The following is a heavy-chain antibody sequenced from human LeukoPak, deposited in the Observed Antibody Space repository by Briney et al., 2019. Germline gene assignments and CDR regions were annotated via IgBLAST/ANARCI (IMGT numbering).Heavy chain of an antibody. CDR3: AREGTGSYMDV. CDR2: ISYDGSNK. D-gene: IGHD1/OR15-1a*01. V-gene: IGHV3-30*03. J-gene: IGHJ6*03. Sequence: QPERFLRLSCAASGFTFSSYGMHWVRQAPGKGLEWVAVISYDGSNKYYADSVKGRFTISRDNSKNTVYLQMNSLRAEDTAVYYCAREGTGSYMDVWGKGTTVTVSS. CDR1: GFTFSSYG.